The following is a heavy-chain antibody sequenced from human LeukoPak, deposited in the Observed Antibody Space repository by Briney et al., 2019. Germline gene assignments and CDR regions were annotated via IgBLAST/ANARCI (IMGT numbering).Heavy chain of an antibody. V-gene: IGHV1-2*06. CDR2: INPNSGGT. Sequence: ASVQDSCKASGYTFTGYYMHGVRQAPAQGLDWMGRINPNSGGTNYAQKFQGRVTMTRDTSISTAYMELSRLRSDDTAVYYCARTTVTTNWFDPWGQGTLVTVSS. CDR1: GYTFTGYY. D-gene: IGHD4-11*01. J-gene: IGHJ5*02. CDR3: ARTTVTTNWFDP.